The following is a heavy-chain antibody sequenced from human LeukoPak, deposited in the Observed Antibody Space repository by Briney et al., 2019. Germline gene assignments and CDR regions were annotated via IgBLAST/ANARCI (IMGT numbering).Heavy chain of an antibody. V-gene: IGHV3-23*01. D-gene: IGHD3-9*01. CDR2: ISGSGGST. J-gene: IGHJ4*02. CDR1: GFTFSIYA. CDR3: AKGLVINHPIFDY. Sequence: TGGSLRLSCAVSGFTFSIYAMSWVRQAPGKGLEWVSAISGSGGSTYYADSVKGRFTISRDNSKNTLYLQMNSLRAEDTAVYYCAKGLVINHPIFDYWGQGTLVTVSS.